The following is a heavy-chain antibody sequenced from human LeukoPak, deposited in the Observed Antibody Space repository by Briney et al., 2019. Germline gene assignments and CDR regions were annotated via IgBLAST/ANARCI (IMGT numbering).Heavy chain of an antibody. J-gene: IGHJ4*02. CDR3: DPHDSSSPF. Sequence: PGRSLRLSCAASGFTFSIFAMHWVRQAPGKGLEWVAFISSDGSNKYYADSVKGRFTISRDNSKNTLYLQMNSLRDEDSAVYYCDPHDSSSPFWGQGTLVTVSP. V-gene: IGHV3-30-3*01. D-gene: IGHD6-6*01. CDR1: GFTFSIFA. CDR2: ISSDGSNK.